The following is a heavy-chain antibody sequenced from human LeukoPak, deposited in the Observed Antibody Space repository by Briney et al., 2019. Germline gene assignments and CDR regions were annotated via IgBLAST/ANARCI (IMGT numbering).Heavy chain of an antibody. CDR2: IYPGDSDT. J-gene: IGHJ3*02. D-gene: IGHD1-14*01. Sequence: KRGESLKISCKGPGYSFTSYWIGWVRQMPGKGLEWMGIIYPGDSDTRYSPSFQGQVTISADKSISTAYLQWSSLKASDTAMHYCARLRVAGTVDAFDIWGLGTMVTVSS. CDR1: GYSFTSYW. V-gene: IGHV5-51*01. CDR3: ARLRVAGTVDAFDI.